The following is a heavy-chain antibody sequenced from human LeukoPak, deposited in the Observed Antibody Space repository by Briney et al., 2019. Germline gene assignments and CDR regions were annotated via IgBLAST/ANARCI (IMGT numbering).Heavy chain of an antibody. J-gene: IGHJ4*02. CDR1: GFTFSRYA. D-gene: IGHD3-3*01. CDR3: TRRLLGFDY. Sequence: PGGSLRLSCAASGFTFSRYAMHWVRQAPGKGLEWVAVISYDGSNKYYVDSVKGRFTISRDNSKNTLYLQMNSLKTEDTAVYYCTRRLLGFDYWGQGTLVTVSS. CDR2: ISYDGSNK. V-gene: IGHV3-30*04.